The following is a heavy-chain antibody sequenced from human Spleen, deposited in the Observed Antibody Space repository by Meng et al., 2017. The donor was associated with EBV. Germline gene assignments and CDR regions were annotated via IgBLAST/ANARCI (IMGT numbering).Heavy chain of an antibody. CDR3: ARLGDYGEYFFDY. D-gene: IGHD4-17*01. J-gene: IGHJ4*02. Sequence: QVQMVQSGAEVKKPGASVKVSCKASGYTFSSHGISWVRQAPGQGLEWMGWISTYNANINYAQKFQGRVAMTTDTSTSTVYMELSSLRSEDTAVYYCARLGDYGEYFFDYWGLGTLVTVSS. V-gene: IGHV1-18*01. CDR1: GYTFSSHG. CDR2: ISTYNANI.